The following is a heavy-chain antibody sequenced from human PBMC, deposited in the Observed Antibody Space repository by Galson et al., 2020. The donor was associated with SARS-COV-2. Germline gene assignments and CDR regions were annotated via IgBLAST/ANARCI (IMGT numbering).Heavy chain of an antibody. Sequence: SETLSLTCTVSGGSISSGGYYWSWVRQPPGKGLEWIGYVNYSGSTNYNPSLKSRVTMSVDTSKNQFSLNLNSVTAADTAIYYCTVYYYDTGGSDVCDYWGLGTRVTVSS. D-gene: IGHD3-22*01. V-gene: IGHV4-30-4*08. CDR2: VNYSGST. J-gene: IGHJ4*02. CDR1: GGSISSGGYY. CDR3: TVYYYDTGGSDVCDY.